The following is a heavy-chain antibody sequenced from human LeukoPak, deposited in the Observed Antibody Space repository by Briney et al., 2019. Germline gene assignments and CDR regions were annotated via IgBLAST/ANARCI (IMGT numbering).Heavy chain of an antibody. CDR3: AREGSSGWPYYYYYYMDV. CDR1: GGSFSGYY. Sequence: SETLSLTCAVYGGSFSGYYWSWIRQPPGKGLEWIGGINHSGSTNYNPSLKSRVTISVDTSKNQFSLKLSSVTAADTAVYYCAREGSSGWPYYYYYYMDVWGKGTTVTVSS. V-gene: IGHV4-34*01. D-gene: IGHD6-19*01. CDR2: INHSGST. J-gene: IGHJ6*03.